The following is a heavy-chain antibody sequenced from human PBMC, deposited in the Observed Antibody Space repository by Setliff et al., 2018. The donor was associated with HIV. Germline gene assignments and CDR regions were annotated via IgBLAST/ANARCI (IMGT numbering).Heavy chain of an antibody. V-gene: IGHV3-20*04. CDR3: ARSPYYDILTGYYTVWYFDL. D-gene: IGHD3-9*01. CDR2: INWNGGST. Sequence: PGGSLRLSCAASGFTFDDYGMSWVRQAPGKGLEWVSGINWNGGSTGYADSVKGRFTISRDNAKNSLYLQMNSLRAEDTALYYCARSPYYDILTGYYTVWYFDLWGRGTLVTVSS. CDR1: GFTFDDYG. J-gene: IGHJ2*01.